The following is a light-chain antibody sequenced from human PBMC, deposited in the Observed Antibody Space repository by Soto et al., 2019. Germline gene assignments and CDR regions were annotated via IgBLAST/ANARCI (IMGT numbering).Light chain of an antibody. CDR3: SSYTIRSVV. CDR2: DVS. V-gene: IGLV2-14*03. CDR1: SSDVCGYNY. Sequence: QSALTQPASVSGSPGQSITISCTGASSDVCGYNYVSWYQQHPGKAPKLMIYDVSNRPSGVSNRFSGSKSDNTASLTIYGLQGEDEADYYFSSYTIRSVVFGGGTKLTVL. J-gene: IGLJ2*01.